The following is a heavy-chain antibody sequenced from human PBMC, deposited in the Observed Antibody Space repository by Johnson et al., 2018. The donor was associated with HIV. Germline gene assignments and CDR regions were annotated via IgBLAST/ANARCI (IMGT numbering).Heavy chain of an antibody. J-gene: IGHJ3*02. V-gene: IGHV3-15*01. Sequence: VQLVESGGGLVKPGGSLRLSCVASGFTFYNAWMSWVRQAPGKGLEWVGRIKSKTDGGTTDYAAPVKGRFSISRDDSKNTLYLQMNSLRAEDTAGYYCAREPSQFGGGFDIWGQGTMVTVSS. CDR3: AREPSQFGGGFDI. CDR1: GFTFYNAW. CDR2: IKSKTDGGTT. D-gene: IGHD3-10*01.